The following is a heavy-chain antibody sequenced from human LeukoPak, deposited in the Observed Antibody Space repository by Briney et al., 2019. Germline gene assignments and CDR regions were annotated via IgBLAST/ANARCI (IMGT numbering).Heavy chain of an antibody. J-gene: IGHJ5*02. CDR1: GFTFDDYG. CDR2: INWNGGRT. CDR3: ARGPRNIWESYLLT. V-gene: IGHV3-20*04. Sequence: GGSLRLSCAASGFTFDDYGMSWVRQAPGKGLEWVSGINWNGGRTGYADSVKGRFTISRDNTKNSLYLQMNSLRSEDTAVYYCARGPRNIWESYLLTCGQGTLVTVSS. D-gene: IGHD3-16*02.